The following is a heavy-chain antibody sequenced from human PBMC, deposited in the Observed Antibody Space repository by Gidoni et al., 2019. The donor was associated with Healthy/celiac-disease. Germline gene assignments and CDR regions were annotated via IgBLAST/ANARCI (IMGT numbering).Heavy chain of an antibody. J-gene: IGHJ4*02. Sequence: QVQLQESGPGLVKPSETLSLTCTVSGGSISSYYWSWIRQPPGKGLEWIGYTYYSGSTNYNPSLKSRVTISVDTSKNQFSLKLSSVTAADTAVYYCARSTMIVVAPDYWGQGTLVTVSS. CDR1: GGSISSYY. V-gene: IGHV4-59*01. CDR3: ARSTMIVVAPDY. D-gene: IGHD3-22*01. CDR2: TYYSGST.